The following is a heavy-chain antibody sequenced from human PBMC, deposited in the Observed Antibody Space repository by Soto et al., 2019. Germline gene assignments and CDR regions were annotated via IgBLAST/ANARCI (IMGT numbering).Heavy chain of an antibody. CDR3: ARDKRDLRFLEWSYYFDY. CDR1: GFTFSSCA. CDR2: ISYDGSNK. Sequence: QVQLVESGGGVVQPGRSLRLSCAASGFTFSSCAMHWVRQAPGKGLEWVALISYDGSNKYYADSVKGRFTVSRDNSNNTLYLQVNSLRAEDTAVYYCARDKRDLRFLEWSYYFDYWGQGTLVTVSS. D-gene: IGHD3-3*01. V-gene: IGHV3-30-3*01. J-gene: IGHJ4*02.